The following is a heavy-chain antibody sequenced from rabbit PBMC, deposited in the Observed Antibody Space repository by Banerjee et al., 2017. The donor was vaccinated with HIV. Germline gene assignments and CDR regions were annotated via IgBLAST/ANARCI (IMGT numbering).Heavy chain of an antibody. CDR2: IYAGSSGST. J-gene: IGHJ4*01. V-gene: IGHV1S40*01. CDR3: ARDQAGNSFYFNL. CDR1: GFSFSSSYW. D-gene: IGHD8-1*01. Sequence: QSLEESGGDLVKPGASLTLTCTASGFSFSSSYWMCWVRQAQGKGLEWIACIYAGSSGSTYYSSGDKAGGTMSKTSWSTVTRHMTSLTHADTASYFCARDQAGNSFYFNLWGPGTLVTFS.